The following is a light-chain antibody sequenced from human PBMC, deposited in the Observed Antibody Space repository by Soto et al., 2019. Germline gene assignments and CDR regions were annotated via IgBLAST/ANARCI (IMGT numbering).Light chain of an antibody. J-gene: IGKJ1*01. Sequence: EVVMTQSPATLSVSPGDTATLSCRASPSVSSSLAWYQQKHGQAPRLLIYGASTRATGVTARFSVRGSVTEFTLTISRLESEDFAVYYCHQYYIWRPRFGQGTKVEIK. CDR1: PSVSSS. CDR3: HQYYIWRPR. V-gene: IGKV3-15*01. CDR2: GAS.